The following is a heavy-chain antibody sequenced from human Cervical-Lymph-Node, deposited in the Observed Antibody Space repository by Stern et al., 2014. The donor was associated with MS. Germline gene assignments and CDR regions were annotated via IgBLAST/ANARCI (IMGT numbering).Heavy chain of an antibody. CDR2: INPSGCST. V-gene: IGHV1-46*01. CDR3: AREVAGHRLGMMDV. J-gene: IGHJ6*02. Sequence: QVQLGQSGAEVKKPGASVKVSCKASGYTFTSYYIHWVRQAPGPGLQWLGIINPSGCSTSYAQKFQGRVTMTRDTSTSTVYMELSSLRSEDTAVYYCAREVAGHRLGMMDVWGQGTTVTVSS. CDR1: GYTFTSYY. D-gene: IGHD6-19*01.